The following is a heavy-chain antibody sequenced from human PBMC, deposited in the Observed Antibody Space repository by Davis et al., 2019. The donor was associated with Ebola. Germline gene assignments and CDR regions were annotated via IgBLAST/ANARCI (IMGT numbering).Heavy chain of an antibody. J-gene: IGHJ4*02. Sequence: MPSETLSLTCAVSGGSISSSNWWSWVRQPPGKGLEWIGEIYHSGSTNYNPSLKSRVTISVDKSKNQFSLKLSSVTAADTAVYYCARRIQLWLRGYYFDYWGQGTLVTVSS. CDR1: GGSISSSNW. D-gene: IGHD5-18*01. CDR3: ARRIQLWLRGYYFDY. V-gene: IGHV4-4*02. CDR2: IYHSGST.